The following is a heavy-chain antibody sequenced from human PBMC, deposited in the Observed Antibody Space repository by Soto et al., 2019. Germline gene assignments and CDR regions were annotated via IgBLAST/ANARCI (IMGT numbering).Heavy chain of an antibody. J-gene: IGHJ5*02. CDR2: IIPIFGTA. D-gene: IGHD2-8*01. V-gene: IGHV1-69*13. CDR1: GGTFSSYA. Sequence: SVKVSCKASGGTFSSYAISWVRQAPGQGLEWMGGIIPIFGTANYAQKFQGRVTITADESTSTAYMELSSLRSEDTAVYYCASSDLSTLYSPNWFDPWGQGTLVTVSS. CDR3: ASSDLSTLYSPNWFDP.